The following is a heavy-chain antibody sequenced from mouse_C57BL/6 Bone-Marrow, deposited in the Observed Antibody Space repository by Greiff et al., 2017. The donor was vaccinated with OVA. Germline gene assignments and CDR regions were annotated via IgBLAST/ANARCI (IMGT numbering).Heavy chain of an antibody. CDR2: INPYNGDT. J-gene: IGHJ3*01. Sequence: EVKLQESGPELVKPGDSVKIPCKASGYSFTGYFMNWVMQSHGKSLEWIGRINPYNGDTFYNQKFKGKATLTVDKSSSTAHMELRSLTSEDSAVYYCARRERSPFAYWGQGTLVTVSA. CDR1: GYSFTGYF. V-gene: IGHV1-20*01. CDR3: ARRERSPFAY.